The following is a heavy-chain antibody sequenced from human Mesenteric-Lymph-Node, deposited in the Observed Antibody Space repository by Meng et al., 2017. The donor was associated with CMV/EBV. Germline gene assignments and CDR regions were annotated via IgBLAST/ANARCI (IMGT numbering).Heavy chain of an antibody. D-gene: IGHD2/OR15-2a*01. J-gene: IGHJ5*02. CDR1: GCIRSSSYY. Sequence: GCIRSSSYYWGWIRQPPGKGLEWIGSILYSGSTYYNPSLKSRVTISVDTSKNQVSLKLSSVTAADTAVYYCARHFLIGSTTGGWFDPWGQGTLVTVSS. V-gene: IGHV4-39*01. CDR2: ILYSGST. CDR3: ARHFLIGSTTGGWFDP.